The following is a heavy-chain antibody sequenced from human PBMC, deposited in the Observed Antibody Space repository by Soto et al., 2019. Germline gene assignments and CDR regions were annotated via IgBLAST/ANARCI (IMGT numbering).Heavy chain of an antibody. D-gene: IGHD1-26*01. CDR2: ISSSGSTI. Sequence: GGSLRLSCAASGFTFSSYEMNWVRQAPGKGLEWVSYISSSGSTIYYADSVKGRFTISRDNAKNSLYLQMNSLRAEDTAVYYCARWGGAPYYYYYYGMDVWGQGTTVTVSS. CDR3: ARWGGAPYYYYYYGMDV. V-gene: IGHV3-48*03. CDR1: GFTFSSYE. J-gene: IGHJ6*02.